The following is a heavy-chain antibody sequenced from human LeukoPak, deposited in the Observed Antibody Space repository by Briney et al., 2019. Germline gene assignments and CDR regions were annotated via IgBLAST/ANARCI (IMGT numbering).Heavy chain of an antibody. CDR3: ARDNSVGDYAWWFDP. CDR2: INPNSGGT. V-gene: IGHV1-2*02. Sequence: GASVKVSCKASGYTFTGYYMHWVRQAPGQGLEWMGWINPNSGGTNYAQKFQGRVTMTRDLSTSTDYMELSSLRSDDTAVYFCARDNSVGDYAWWFDPWGQGTLVTVSS. D-gene: IGHD1-26*01. CDR1: GYTFTGYY. J-gene: IGHJ5*02.